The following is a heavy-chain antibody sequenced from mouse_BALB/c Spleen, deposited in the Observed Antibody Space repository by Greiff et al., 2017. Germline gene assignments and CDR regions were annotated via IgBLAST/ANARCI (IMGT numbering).Heavy chain of an antibody. Sequence: VMLVESGPELVKPGASVKISCKASGYAFSSSWMNWVKQRPGQGLEWIGRIYPGDGDTNYNGKFKGKATLTADKSSSTAYMQLSSLTSVDSAVYFCARGYYGGAYWGQGTLVTVSA. J-gene: IGHJ3*01. D-gene: IGHD1-1*02. V-gene: IGHV1-82*01. CDR1: GYAFSSSW. CDR2: IYPGDGDT. CDR3: ARGYYGGAY.